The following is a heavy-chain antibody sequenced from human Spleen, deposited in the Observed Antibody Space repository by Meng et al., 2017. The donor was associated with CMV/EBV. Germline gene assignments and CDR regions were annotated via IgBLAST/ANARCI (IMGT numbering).Heavy chain of an antibody. Sequence: GGPLRIYAISWVRKAPGQGLEWMGGIIPIFGKANYAQKFQGRVTITTDESTSTAYMELSSLRSEDTAVYYCARGAGHDSSGYYTNDYWGQGTLVTVSS. CDR3: ARGAGHDSSGYYTNDY. CDR2: IIPIFGKA. V-gene: IGHV1-69*05. CDR1: GGPLRIYA. J-gene: IGHJ4*02. D-gene: IGHD3-22*01.